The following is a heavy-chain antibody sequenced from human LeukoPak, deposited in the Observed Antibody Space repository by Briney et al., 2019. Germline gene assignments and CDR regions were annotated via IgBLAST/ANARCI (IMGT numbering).Heavy chain of an antibody. CDR3: ARVPNPRNTYGYNDK. V-gene: IGHV1-18*01. CDR1: GYAFSDHG. Sequence: GASVKVSCTASGYAFSDHGVNWVRQAPGQGLEWKGWISGYNGHTSHAQKLQGRVMVTTDRSTNTAYLELRSLRSDDTAVYYCARVPNPRNTYGYNDKWGQGTLVTVSS. CDR2: ISGYNGHT. D-gene: IGHD5-18*01. J-gene: IGHJ4*02.